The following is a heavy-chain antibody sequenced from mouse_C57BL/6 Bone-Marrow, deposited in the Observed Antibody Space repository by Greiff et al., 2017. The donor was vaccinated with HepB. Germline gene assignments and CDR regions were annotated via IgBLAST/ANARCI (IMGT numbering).Heavy chain of an antibody. CDR1: GYTFTSYW. CDR2: IYPGNSDT. D-gene: IGHD1-1*01. V-gene: IGHV1-5*01. Sequence: EVQLQQSGTVLARPGASVKMSCKTSGYTFTSYWMHWVKQRPGQGLEWIGAIYPGNSDTSYNQKFKGKAKLTAVTSASTAYMELSSLTNEDSAVYYGTRSRYYYGSKYFDVWGTGTTVTVSS. CDR3: TRSRYYYGSKYFDV. J-gene: IGHJ1*03.